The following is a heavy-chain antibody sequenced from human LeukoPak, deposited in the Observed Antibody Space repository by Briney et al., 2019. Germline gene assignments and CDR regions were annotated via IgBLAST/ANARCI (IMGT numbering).Heavy chain of an antibody. CDR2: ISGYDDDT. D-gene: IGHD1-26*01. Sequence: GASVKVSCKAPGYTFTDYGVSWVRQAPGQGLEWMGWISGYDDDTRYSRGFQDRLTMTTDTSTSTAYMELSSLRSDDTAVYYCARDAKFLSGSNYQAFDRWGQGTLVTVSS. V-gene: IGHV1-18*01. CDR3: ARDAKFLSGSNYQAFDR. J-gene: IGHJ4*02. CDR1: GYTFTDYG.